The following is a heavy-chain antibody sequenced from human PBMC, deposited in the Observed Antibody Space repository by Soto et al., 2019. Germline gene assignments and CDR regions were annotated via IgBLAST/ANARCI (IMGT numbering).Heavy chain of an antibody. J-gene: IGHJ6*03. V-gene: IGHV4-59*11. Sequence: QVQLQESRPGLVSPSAPLSLTCSFSGDSIRNLYLSWIRQPLGKGLEWIGYIYRGGRTKYNPSLTSRLTMSADTSKNQSSLKLPSVTAEDTAVYYCARSLEYGHMYVCGNGTSGTGSS. D-gene: IGHD4-17*01. CDR1: GDSIRNLY. CDR3: ARSLEYGHMYV. CDR2: IYRGGRT.